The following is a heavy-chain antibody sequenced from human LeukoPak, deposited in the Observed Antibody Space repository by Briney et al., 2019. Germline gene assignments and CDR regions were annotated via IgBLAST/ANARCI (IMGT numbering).Heavy chain of an antibody. J-gene: IGHJ5*02. CDR1: GGTFSSYA. CDR2: IIPIFGTA. CDR3: ANLSSSLSFDP. Sequence: ASVKVSCKASGGTFSSYAISWVRPAPGQGLEWMGGIIPIFGTANYAQKFQGRVTITTDESTSTPYMELSSLRSEDTAVYYCANLSSSLSFDPWGQGTLVTVSS. D-gene: IGHD6-6*01. V-gene: IGHV1-69*05.